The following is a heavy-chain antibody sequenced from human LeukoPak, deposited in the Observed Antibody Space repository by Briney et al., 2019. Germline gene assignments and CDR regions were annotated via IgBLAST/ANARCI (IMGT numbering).Heavy chain of an antibody. CDR3: AKDYDFWSGYFVDY. CDR1: GFTFSSYG. V-gene: IGHV3-30*02. Sequence: GGSLRLSCAASGFTFSSYGMHWVRQAPGKGLEWVAFIRYDGSNKYYADSVKGRFTISRDNSKNTLYLQMNSLRAEDTAVYYCAKDYDFWSGYFVDYWGQGTLVTVSS. D-gene: IGHD3-3*01. CDR2: IRYDGSNK. J-gene: IGHJ4*02.